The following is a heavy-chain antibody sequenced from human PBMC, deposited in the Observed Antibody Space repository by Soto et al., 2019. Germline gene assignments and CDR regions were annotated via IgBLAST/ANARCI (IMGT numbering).Heavy chain of an antibody. CDR2: VYYTGTT. V-gene: IGHV4-59*08. CDR1: NGSISGDS. D-gene: IGHD3-22*01. J-gene: IGHJ5*02. CDR3: ARLGGYYQSLDT. Sequence: SETLSLTCTVSNGSISGDSWILIRQPPGKGLEWIGNVYYTGTTRYNPSLKRRVTISVDTSKNRISLKLSSVTAADTAFYYCARLGGYYQSLDTWGQGTLVTVS.